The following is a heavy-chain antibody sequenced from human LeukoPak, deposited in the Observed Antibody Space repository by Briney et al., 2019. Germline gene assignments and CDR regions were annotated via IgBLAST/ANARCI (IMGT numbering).Heavy chain of an antibody. D-gene: IGHD1-1*01. Sequence: SVKVSCKASGGTFSSYAISWVRQAPGQGLEWMGGIIPIFGTANYAQKFQGRVTITTDESTSTAYMELSSLRSEDTAVYYCAREMGYPARAFDYWGQGTLVTVSS. CDR3: AREMGYPARAFDY. CDR2: IIPIFGTA. CDR1: GGTFSSYA. J-gene: IGHJ4*02. V-gene: IGHV1-69*05.